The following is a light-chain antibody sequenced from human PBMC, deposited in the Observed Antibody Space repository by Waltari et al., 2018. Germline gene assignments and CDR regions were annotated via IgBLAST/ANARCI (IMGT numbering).Light chain of an antibody. V-gene: IGLV1-44*01. CDR3: SSWDESLNGLV. CDR2: SND. CDR1: SSNIGFNT. Sequence: QSVLTQPPSASGTPGQRVTISCSGSSSNIGFNTVNWYQQLPGTAPKLPFFSNDHRPSGVPGRFSASKSGTAAALAIRGLQSEDEADYYCSSWDESLNGLVFGGGTKLTVL. J-gene: IGLJ2*01.